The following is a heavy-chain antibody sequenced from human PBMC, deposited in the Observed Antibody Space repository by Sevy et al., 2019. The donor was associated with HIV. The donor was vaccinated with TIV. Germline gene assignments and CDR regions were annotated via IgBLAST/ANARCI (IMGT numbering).Heavy chain of an antibody. Sequence: GGSLRLSCAASGFTFSSYAMSWVRQAPGKGLEWVSAISGSGGSRYYADSVKGRFTISRDNSKNTLYLQMNSLRAEDTAVYYCANMQMGYCSSTSCYWGQGTLVTVSS. CDR2: ISGSGGSR. D-gene: IGHD2-2*01. CDR1: GFTFSSYA. V-gene: IGHV3-23*01. CDR3: ANMQMGYCSSTSCY. J-gene: IGHJ4*02.